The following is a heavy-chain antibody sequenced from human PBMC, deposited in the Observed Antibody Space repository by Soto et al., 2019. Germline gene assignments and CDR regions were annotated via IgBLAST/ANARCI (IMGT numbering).Heavy chain of an antibody. D-gene: IGHD5-18*01. J-gene: IGHJ6*02. CDR2: ILYDGGNK. CDR1: GFTFRSYT. Sequence: VRLSCAASGFTFRSYTIHWVRQAPGKGLEWVALILYDGGNKYYADSVKGGFTISRDNSKNTLYLQMNSLRAEDTAVYYCARDNGYSHGHGMDVWGQGTTVTVPS. V-gene: IGHV3-30-3*01. CDR3: ARDNGYSHGHGMDV.